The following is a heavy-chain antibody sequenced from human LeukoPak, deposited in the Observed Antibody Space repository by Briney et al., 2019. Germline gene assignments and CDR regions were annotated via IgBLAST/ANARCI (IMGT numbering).Heavy chain of an antibody. CDR3: ARLSSVTYYTLFDY. J-gene: IGHJ4*02. V-gene: IGHV3-21*01. Sequence: GGSLRLSCAASGFTFSSYSMNWVRQAPGKGLEWVSYITSSSTYIYYADSMKGRFTISRDNAKNSLYLQMASLRAEDTAVYYCARLSSVTYYTLFDYWGQGTLVTVSS. D-gene: IGHD1-26*01. CDR1: GFTFSSYS. CDR2: ITSSSTYI.